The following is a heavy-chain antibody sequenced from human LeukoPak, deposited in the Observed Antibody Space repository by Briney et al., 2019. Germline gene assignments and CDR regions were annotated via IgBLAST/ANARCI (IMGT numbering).Heavy chain of an antibody. CDR2: MNPNSGNT. CDR3: AASYSSSWLYAFDI. Sequence: ASVKVSCKASGYTFTSYDINWVRQATGQGLEWMGWMNPNSGNTGYAQKFQGRVTMTRNTSISTAYMELSSLRSEDTAVYYCAASYSSSWLYAFDIWGQGTMVTVSS. J-gene: IGHJ3*02. CDR1: GYTFTSYD. V-gene: IGHV1-8*01. D-gene: IGHD6-13*01.